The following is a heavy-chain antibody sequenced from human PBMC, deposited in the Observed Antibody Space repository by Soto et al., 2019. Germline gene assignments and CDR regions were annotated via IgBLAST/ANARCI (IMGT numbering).Heavy chain of an antibody. CDR2: INTGNGNT. CDR1: GITFSTYA. D-gene: IGHD5-12*01. J-gene: IGHJ5*02. CDR3: ARAISGYVT. Sequence: QVQLVQSGAEVKKPGASVKVSCEASGITFSTYAIHWVRQAPGQSLEWMGWINTGNGNTRYSQNFQGRVTLTRDTSASTAYMDLSSLRSEDTSIYYCARAISGYVTWGQGTLVTVSS. V-gene: IGHV1-3*04.